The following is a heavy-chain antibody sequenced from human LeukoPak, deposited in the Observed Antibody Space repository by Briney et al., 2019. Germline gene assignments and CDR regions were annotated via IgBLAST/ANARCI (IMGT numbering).Heavy chain of an antibody. D-gene: IGHD6-19*01. CDR3: ARPNSGWYFDY. CDR2: INYSGST. V-gene: IGHV4-39*02. CDR1: GGSISRSVYY. Sequence: SETLSLTCTVSGGSISRSVYYWGWIRQPPGTGLEWIGSINYSGSTYYNPSLKSRVTISVDTSKNHFSLELSSVTAADTAVYYCARPNSGWYFDYWGQGTLVTVSS. J-gene: IGHJ4*02.